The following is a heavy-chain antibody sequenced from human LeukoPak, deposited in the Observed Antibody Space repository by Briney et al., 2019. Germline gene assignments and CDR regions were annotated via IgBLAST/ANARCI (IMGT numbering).Heavy chain of an antibody. J-gene: IGHJ4*02. D-gene: IGHD1-26*01. Sequence: SETLSLTCTVSDGSIRSYYWSWIRQPAGKGLEWVGRIYTSGSTNNNPSLKSRVTMSVDTSKNQLSLKLSSVTAADTAVYYCATDGPSGSYDYWGQGTLVTVSS. CDR1: DGSIRSYY. CDR2: IYTSGST. CDR3: ATDGPSGSYDY. V-gene: IGHV4-4*07.